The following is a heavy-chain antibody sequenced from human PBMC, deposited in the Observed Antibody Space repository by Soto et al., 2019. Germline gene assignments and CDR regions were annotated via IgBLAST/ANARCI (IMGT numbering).Heavy chain of an antibody. CDR1: GFTFSDNW. V-gene: IGHV3-74*01. CDR3: TRGGTRTTYWGLFDS. J-gene: IGHJ4*02. CDR2: ISGDASST. Sequence: EVKVVESGGGLVQPGGSLRLSCAASGFTFSDNWMHWVRQPPGKGPVWVSRISGDASSTSYADSVKGRFTISRDSAKNPVYLQMDSLRVEDKAVYYCTRGGTRTTYWGLFDSWGQGTLVTVSS. D-gene: IGHD7-27*01.